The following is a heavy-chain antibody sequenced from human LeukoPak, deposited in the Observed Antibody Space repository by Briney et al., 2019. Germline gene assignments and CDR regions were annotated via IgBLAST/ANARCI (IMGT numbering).Heavy chain of an antibody. J-gene: IGHJ5*02. CDR2: LGTDGTYT. D-gene: IGHD4-11*01. V-gene: IGHV3-74*01. CDR1: GFNPRDYS. Sequence: GGSLRLSCAASGFNPRDYSMHWVRQAPGKGLVWVSRLGTDGTYTNYADSVTGRFTISRDNAKNTLYLQMDSLRAEDTSFYYCVRDPSNSGNWFDLWGQGNRVTVSS. CDR3: VRDPSNSGNWFDL.